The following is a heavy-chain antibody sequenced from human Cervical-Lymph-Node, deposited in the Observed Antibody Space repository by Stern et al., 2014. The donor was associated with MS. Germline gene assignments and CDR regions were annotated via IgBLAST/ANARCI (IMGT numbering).Heavy chain of an antibody. CDR3: ARGGDGDYYFNYGMDV. D-gene: IGHD4-17*01. V-gene: IGHV4-61*02. J-gene: IGHJ6*02. CDR2: IDSRVST. CDR1: GGSISSGGYF. Sequence: VQLVESGPGLVKPSQTLSLTCTVSGGSISSGGYFWSWVRQPAGKGLEWIGRIDSRVSTNYNPSLKSRVTLSVDTSKNQFSLKRSAVTAADTAVYYCARGGDGDYYFNYGMDVWGQGTTVTVSS.